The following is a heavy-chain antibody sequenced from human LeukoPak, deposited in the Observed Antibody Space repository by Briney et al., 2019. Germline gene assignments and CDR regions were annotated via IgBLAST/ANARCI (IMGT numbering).Heavy chain of an antibody. D-gene: IGHD2-8*02. Sequence: SETLSLTCAVYGVSFSGYYWSWIRQAPGKGLEWIGESNHSGSTNYNPSLKSRVTISVDTSKNQFSLKLSSVTAADTAVYYCAVRAVVYGEPRLFDYWGQGNLVTVSS. CDR2: SNHSGST. CDR1: GVSFSGYY. V-gene: IGHV4-34*01. J-gene: IGHJ4*02. CDR3: AVRAVVYGEPRLFDY.